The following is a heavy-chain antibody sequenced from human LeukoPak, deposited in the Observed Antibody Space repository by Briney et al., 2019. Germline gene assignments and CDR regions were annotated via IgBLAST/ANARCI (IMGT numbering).Heavy chain of an antibody. CDR1: GGTFSSYA. Sequence: ASVTVSCTASGGTFSSYAISWVRQAPGQGLEWMGGIIPIFGTANYAQKFQGRVTITADESTSTAYMELSSLRSEDTAVYYCARDPSGGSSWYGDYYYYGMDVWGQGTTVTVSS. D-gene: IGHD6-13*01. CDR3: ARDPSGGSSWYGDYYYYGMDV. J-gene: IGHJ6*02. CDR2: IIPIFGTA. V-gene: IGHV1-69*13.